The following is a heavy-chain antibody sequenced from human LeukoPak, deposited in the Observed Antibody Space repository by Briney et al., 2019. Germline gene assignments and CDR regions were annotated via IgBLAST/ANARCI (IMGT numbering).Heavy chain of an antibody. V-gene: IGHV4-59*08. J-gene: IGHJ3*02. D-gene: IGHD1-26*01. CDR2: IYYSGST. CDR1: GGYISSYY. Sequence: PSETLSLTCTVSGGYISSYYWSWIRQPPGKGLEWIGYIYYSGSTNYNPSLKSRVTISVDTSKDQFSLKLSSVTAADTAVYYCARHGRWELLMSAFDIWGQGTMVTVSS. CDR3: ARHGRWELLMSAFDI.